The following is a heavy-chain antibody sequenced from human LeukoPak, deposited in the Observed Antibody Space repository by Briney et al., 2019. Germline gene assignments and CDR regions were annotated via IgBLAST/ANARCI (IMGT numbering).Heavy chain of an antibody. J-gene: IGHJ4*02. CDR1: GFTFSNAW. CDR2: IKSKTDGGTT. D-gene: IGHD1-26*01. V-gene: IGHV3-15*01. CDR3: TTVKEWELLGGFDY. Sequence: GGSLRLSCAASGFTFSNAWMSWVRQAPGKGLEWAGRIKSKTDGGTTDYAAPVKGRFTISRDDSKNTLYLQMNSLKTEDTAVYYCTTVKEWELLGGFDYWGQGTLVTVSS.